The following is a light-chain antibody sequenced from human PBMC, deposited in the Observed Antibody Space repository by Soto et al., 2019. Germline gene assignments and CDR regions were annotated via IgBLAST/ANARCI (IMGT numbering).Light chain of an antibody. V-gene: IGKV3-15*01. CDR3: QQYQNLWT. Sequence: EIVMTQSPASLSVSPGERVTLSCTASQSVSRYLAWYQQIPGQAPRLLIHGASTGAIGVPARFSGSGSGTEFTLTISSLQSEDFAVYYCQQYQNLWTFGQGTKVDIK. CDR2: GAS. CDR1: QSVSRY. J-gene: IGKJ1*01.